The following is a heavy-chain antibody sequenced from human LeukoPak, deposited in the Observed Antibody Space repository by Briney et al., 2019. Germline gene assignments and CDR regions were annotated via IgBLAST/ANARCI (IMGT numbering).Heavy chain of an antibody. V-gene: IGHV3-7*01. CDR1: GFTFSRHW. CDR2: INQDGSGK. D-gene: IGHD1-1*01. CDR3: AEGTTG. J-gene: IGHJ1*01. Sequence: GGSLRLSCATSGFTFSRHWMSWVRQAPGKGLEWVANINQDGSGKYYVDSAKGRFTISRDNAKNSLYLQMNSLRSEDTAIYYCAEGTTGWGQGTLVTVSS.